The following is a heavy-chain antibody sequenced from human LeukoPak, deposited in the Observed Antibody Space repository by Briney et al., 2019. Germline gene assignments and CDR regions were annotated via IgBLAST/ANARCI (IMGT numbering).Heavy chain of an antibody. D-gene: IGHD2-15*01. CDR3: ARPPGTVVAETYYYYYMDV. J-gene: IGHJ6*03. CDR2: IIPIFGTA. V-gene: IGHV1-69*01. Sequence: SVKVSCKASGGTFSSYAISWVRQAPGQGLEWMGGIIPIFGTANYAQKFQGRVTITADESTSTAYMELSSLRSEDTAVYYCARPPGTVVAETYYYYYMDVWGKGTTVTVSS. CDR1: GGTFSSYA.